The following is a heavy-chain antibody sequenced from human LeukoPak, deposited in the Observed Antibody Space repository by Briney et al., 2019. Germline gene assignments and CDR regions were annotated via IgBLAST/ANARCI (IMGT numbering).Heavy chain of an antibody. D-gene: IGHD2-21*02. CDR3: ARVPPKYCGGDCYSQRDY. Sequence: ASMKVSCKASGYTFTSYDINWVRQATGQGLEWMGWMNPNSGNTGYAQKFQGRVTMTRDTSTSTAYMELSSLRSEDTAVYYCARVPPKYCGGDCYSQRDYWGQGTLVTVSS. J-gene: IGHJ4*02. CDR2: MNPNSGNT. V-gene: IGHV1-8*01. CDR1: GYTFTSYD.